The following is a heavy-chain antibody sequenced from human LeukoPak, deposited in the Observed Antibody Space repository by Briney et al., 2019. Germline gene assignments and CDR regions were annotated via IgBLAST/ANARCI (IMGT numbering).Heavy chain of an antibody. D-gene: IGHD2-2*02. Sequence: GGSLRLSCVASGFTFSSYAMSWVRQAPGKGLEWVSAISGSGGSTYYADSVKGRFTISRDNSKNTLYLQMNSLRAEDTAVYYCAKDLVVVPAAIPPGGFGMDVWGQGTTVTVSS. CDR1: GFTFSSYA. CDR2: ISGSGGST. V-gene: IGHV3-23*01. CDR3: AKDLVVVPAAIPPGGFGMDV. J-gene: IGHJ6*02.